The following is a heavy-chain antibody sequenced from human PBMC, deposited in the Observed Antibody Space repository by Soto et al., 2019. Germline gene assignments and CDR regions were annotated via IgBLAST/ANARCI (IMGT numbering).Heavy chain of an antibody. D-gene: IGHD3-3*01. CDR1: GFTFSSFG. CDR2: IWYDGSSQ. V-gene: IGHV3-33*01. J-gene: IGHJ4*01. Sequence: GGSLRLSCAASGFTFSSFGMHWVRQAPGKGLEWVAVIWYDGSSQFYAASVTGRFTISRDNFENTLYLQMNSLRVEDTALYYCVRRSDDFWAGYYDLWGRGTLVTV. CDR3: VRRSDDFWAGYYDL.